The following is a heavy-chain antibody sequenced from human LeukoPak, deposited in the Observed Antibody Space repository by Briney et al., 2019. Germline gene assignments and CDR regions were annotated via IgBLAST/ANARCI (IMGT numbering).Heavy chain of an antibody. CDR3: AREEASGSGDFDY. D-gene: IGHD1-26*01. CDR2: IYTSGST. V-gene: IGHV4-61*02. Sequence: SQTLSLTCTVSGGSISSGSYYWSWIRKPAGKGLEWIGRIYTSGSTNYNPSLKSRVTISVDTSKNQFSLKLSSVTAADTAAYYCAREEASGSGDFDYWGQGTLVTVSS. CDR1: GGSISSGSYY. J-gene: IGHJ4*02.